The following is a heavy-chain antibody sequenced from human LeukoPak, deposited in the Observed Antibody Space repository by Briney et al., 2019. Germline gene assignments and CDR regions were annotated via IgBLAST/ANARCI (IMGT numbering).Heavy chain of an antibody. CDR3: ARERGYSYHYFDY. CDR2: IGYDGTNT. J-gene: IGHJ4*02. Sequence: GRSLRLSCAASGFSFRTHAIHWVRQAPGKGLEWLAFIGYDGTNTHYADSVKGRFTVSRDNSKITAYLQMNSLRAEDTAVYYCARERGYSYHYFDYWGQGTLVTVSS. D-gene: IGHD5-18*01. CDR1: GFSFRTHA. V-gene: IGHV3-30*04.